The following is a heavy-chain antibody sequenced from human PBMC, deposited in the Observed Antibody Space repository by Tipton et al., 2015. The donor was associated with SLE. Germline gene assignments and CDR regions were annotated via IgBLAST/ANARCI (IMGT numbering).Heavy chain of an antibody. D-gene: IGHD5-12*01. Sequence: TLSLTCTVSGGSIGSGGYYWSWIRQHPGKGLEWIGCIYYRGNTYYNPSLKSRVTISVDTSKNQFSLKLSSVTAADTAVYYCATLHSGYDYYYYGMDVWGQGTTVTVSS. V-gene: IGHV4-31*03. CDR3: ATLHSGYDYYYYGMDV. CDR2: IYYRGNT. J-gene: IGHJ6*02. CDR1: GGSIGSGGYY.